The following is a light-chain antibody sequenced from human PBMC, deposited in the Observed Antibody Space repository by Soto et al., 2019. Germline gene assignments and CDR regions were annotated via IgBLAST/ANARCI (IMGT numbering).Light chain of an antibody. CDR2: NAS. V-gene: IGKV3-11*01. J-gene: IGKJ5*01. CDR1: QSVSKY. Sequence: EIRLTQSPATLSLSPGERATLSCRASQSVSKYLAGYQQKPGQAPRLLIYNASNRATGIPVRFSGSGSGTDFTLTISSLQSEDFAVYYCQRYNNWPITFGQGTRLEI. CDR3: QRYNNWPIT.